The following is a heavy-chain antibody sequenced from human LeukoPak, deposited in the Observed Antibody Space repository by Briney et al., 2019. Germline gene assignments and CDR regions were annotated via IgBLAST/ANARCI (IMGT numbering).Heavy chain of an antibody. CDR1: GFTFSSYG. D-gene: IGHD2-8*01. Sequence: GGSLRLSCAASGFTFSSYGMHWVRQAPGKGLEWVAVISYDGSNKYYADSVKGRFTISRDNSKNTLYPQMNSLRTEDTAVYYCARVQGCTNGVCYYYFDYWGQGTLVTVSS. CDR3: ARVQGCTNGVCYYYFDY. CDR2: ISYDGSNK. J-gene: IGHJ4*02. V-gene: IGHV3-30*03.